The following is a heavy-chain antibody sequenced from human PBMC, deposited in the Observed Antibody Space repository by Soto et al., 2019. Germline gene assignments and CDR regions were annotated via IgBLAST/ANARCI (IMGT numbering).Heavy chain of an antibody. D-gene: IGHD3-22*01. CDR2: IIPIFGTA. Sequence: SVKVSCKASGGTFSSYAISWVLQAPGQGLEWMGGIIPIFGTANYAQKFQGRVTITADESTSTAYMELSSLRSEDTAVYYCAREADYYDSSGYPPNYFDYWGQGTLVTVSS. CDR3: AREADYYDSSGYPPNYFDY. V-gene: IGHV1-69*13. CDR1: GGTFSSYA. J-gene: IGHJ4*02.